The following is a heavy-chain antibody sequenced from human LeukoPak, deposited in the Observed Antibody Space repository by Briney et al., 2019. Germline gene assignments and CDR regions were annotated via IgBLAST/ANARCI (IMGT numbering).Heavy chain of an antibody. D-gene: IGHD5-18*01. CDR1: GGSIGSFY. CDR3: ARRGYSHGYVYYGLDV. Sequence: SETLSLTCTVSGGSIGSFYWSWIRQPPGKGLEWIGYIYYNGNTNYNPSLKSRVTISIDTSKNQFSLKLSSVTAADTAVYYCARRGYSHGYVYYGLDVWGQGTTVTVSS. CDR2: IYYNGNT. V-gene: IGHV4-59*08. J-gene: IGHJ6*02.